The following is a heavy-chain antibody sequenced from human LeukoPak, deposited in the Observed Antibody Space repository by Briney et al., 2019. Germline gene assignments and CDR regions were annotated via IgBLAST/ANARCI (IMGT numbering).Heavy chain of an antibody. V-gene: IGHV3-64*04. CDR1: GFTFRSYT. D-gene: IGHD3-10*02. J-gene: IGHJ4*02. CDR2: ISSNGGST. Sequence: PGGSLRLSCSASGFTFRSYTMHWVRQAPGKGLNYVSSISSNGGSTFYADSVKGRFTISRDNSKNTLYLQMNSLRAEDTAIYYCAKMFSSVDYWGQGTLVTVSS. CDR3: AKMFSSVDY.